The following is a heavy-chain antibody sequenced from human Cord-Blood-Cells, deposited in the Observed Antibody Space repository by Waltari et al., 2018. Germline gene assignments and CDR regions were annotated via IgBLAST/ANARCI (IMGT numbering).Heavy chain of an antibody. J-gene: IGHJ5*02. CDR1: GGAPRSSA. CDR3: ARPVYYYDSSGYSGQTPNWFGP. CDR2: IIPIFGTA. D-gene: IGHD3-22*01. V-gene: IGHV1-69*01. Sequence: SGGQLPNPASAGTGPSQASGGAPRSSAISRAGPPPGQGLGWVGGIIPIFGTANYAQKFQGRVTITADESTITAYMELSSLRSKDTAVYYCARPVYYYDSSGYSGQTPNWFGPWGQGTLVTVSS.